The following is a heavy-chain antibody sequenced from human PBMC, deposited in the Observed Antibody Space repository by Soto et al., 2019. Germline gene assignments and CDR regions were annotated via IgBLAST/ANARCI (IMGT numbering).Heavy chain of an antibody. Sequence: SETLSLTCTVSGGSISSGGYYWSWIRQHPGKGLEWIGYIYYSGSTYYNPSLKSRIIMSVDTSKNQFSLRLSSVTAADTAVYYCARDGPGTDYGVDVWGQGTTVTVSS. D-gene: IGHD1-1*01. CDR3: ARDGPGTDYGVDV. V-gene: IGHV4-31*02. J-gene: IGHJ6*02. CDR1: GGSISSGGYY. CDR2: IYYSGST.